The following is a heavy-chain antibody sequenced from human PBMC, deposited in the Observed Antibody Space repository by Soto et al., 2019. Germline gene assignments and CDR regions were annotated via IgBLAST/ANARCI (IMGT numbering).Heavy chain of an antibody. Sequence: QVQLVQSGAEVKKPGASVKVSCKASGYTFTSYDINWVRQATGQGLEWMGWMNPNSGNTGYAQKFQGRVTMTRNTSISTAYMELSSLRSEDTAVYYCARDKRITIFGVGEYYFDYWGQGTLVTVSS. CDR1: GYTFTSYD. CDR3: ARDKRITIFGVGEYYFDY. V-gene: IGHV1-8*01. D-gene: IGHD3-3*01. J-gene: IGHJ4*02. CDR2: MNPNSGNT.